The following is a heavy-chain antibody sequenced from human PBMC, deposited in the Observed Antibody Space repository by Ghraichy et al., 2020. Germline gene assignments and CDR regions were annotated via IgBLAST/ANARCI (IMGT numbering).Heavy chain of an antibody. CDR2: ISYSGGNT. CDR3: AKDLGSVVVVAADY. D-gene: IGHD2-15*01. J-gene: IGHJ4*02. V-gene: IGHV3-23*01. Sequence: GESLNISCAASGFTFSSYAMSWVRQAPGKGLEWVSYISYSGGNTYYADSVKGRFTISRDNSKNTLYLQMNSLRAEDTAVYYCAKDLGSVVVVAADYWGQGTLVTVSS. CDR1: GFTFSSYA.